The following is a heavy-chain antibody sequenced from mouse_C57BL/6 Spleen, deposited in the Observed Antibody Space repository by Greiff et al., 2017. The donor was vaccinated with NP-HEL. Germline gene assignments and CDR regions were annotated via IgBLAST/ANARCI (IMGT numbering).Heavy chain of an antibody. CDR1: GYAFSSSW. D-gene: IGHD2-4*01. Sequence: VQLQQSGPELVKPGASVKISCKASGYAFSSSWMNWVKQRPGKGLEWIGRIYPGDGDTNYNGKFKGKATLTADKSSSTAYMQLSCLTSEDSAVYFCARSYYDYDGGFAYWGQGTLVTVSA. J-gene: IGHJ3*01. V-gene: IGHV1-82*01. CDR2: IYPGDGDT. CDR3: ARSYYDYDGGFAY.